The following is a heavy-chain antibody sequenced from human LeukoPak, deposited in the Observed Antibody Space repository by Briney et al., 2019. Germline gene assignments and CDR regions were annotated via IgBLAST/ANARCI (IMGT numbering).Heavy chain of an antibody. J-gene: IGHJ4*02. D-gene: IGHD2-15*01. CDR1: GFTFSSYG. CDR2: ISYDGSNK. V-gene: IGHV3-30*18. CDR3: AKGSNYDY. Sequence: PGGSLRLSCAASGFTFSSYGMHWVRQAPGKGLEWVAVISYDGSNKYYADSVKGRFTISRDNSKNTLYLRMNSLRAEDTAVYYCAKGSNYDYWGQGTLVTVSS.